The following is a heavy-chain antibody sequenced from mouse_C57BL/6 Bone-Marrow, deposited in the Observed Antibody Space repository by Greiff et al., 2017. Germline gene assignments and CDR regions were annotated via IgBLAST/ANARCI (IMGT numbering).Heavy chain of an antibody. V-gene: IGHV1-76*01. J-gene: IGHJ3*01. D-gene: IGHD1-1*01. Sequence: QVQLKESGAELVRPGASVKLSCKASGYTFTDYYINWVKQRPGQGLEWIARIYPGSGNTYYNEKFKGKATLTAEKSSSTAYMQLSSLTSEDSAVYFCAIYGSGKALAYWGQGTLVTVSA. CDR1: GYTFTDYY. CDR2: IYPGSGNT. CDR3: AIYGSGKALAY.